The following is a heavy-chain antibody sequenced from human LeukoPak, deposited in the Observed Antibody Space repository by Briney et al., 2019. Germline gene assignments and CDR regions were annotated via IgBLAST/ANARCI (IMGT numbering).Heavy chain of an antibody. CDR3: ARDSYCIDTSCYDDFQH. CDR1: GYTFTDYY. J-gene: IGHJ1*01. CDR2: INPNSGGT. D-gene: IGHD2-2*01. Sequence: ASVKVSCKTSGYTFTDYYMHWVRQAPGQGLEWMGWINPNSGGTNYAQNFQGRVTMTWDTSISTAYMELSRLRSDDTAVYFCARDSYCIDTSCYDDFQHWGQGTLVTVSS. V-gene: IGHV1-2*02.